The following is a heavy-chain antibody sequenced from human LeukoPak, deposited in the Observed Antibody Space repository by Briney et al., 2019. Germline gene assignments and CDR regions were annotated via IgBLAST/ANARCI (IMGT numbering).Heavy chain of an antibody. V-gene: IGHV4-59*01. Sequence: PSETLSLTCTVSGGSISSYYWSWIRQPPGKGLEWIGYIYYSGSTNYNPSLKSRVTISVDTSKNQFSLKLSSVTAADTAAYYCARGVLGLRYFERSAFDIWGQGTMVTVSS. J-gene: IGHJ3*02. D-gene: IGHD3-9*01. CDR1: GGSISSYY. CDR3: ARGVLGLRYFERSAFDI. CDR2: IYYSGST.